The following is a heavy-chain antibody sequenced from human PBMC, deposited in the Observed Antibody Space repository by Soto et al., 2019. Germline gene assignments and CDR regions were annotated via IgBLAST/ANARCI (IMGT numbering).Heavy chain of an antibody. CDR1: NGSISSRSSY. Sequence: QLQLQESGSGLVKPSETLSLTCIVSNGSISSRSSYWGWIRQTPGKGLEWIGRIYYIGNTYHNPALKRRVTISTDTSKTEFSLKMNSVTDAATAVYFCGGQKYGDKGYYFENWGQGALVTVAS. V-gene: IGHV4-39*01. CDR2: IYYIGNT. J-gene: IGHJ4*02. CDR3: GGQKYGDKGYYFEN. D-gene: IGHD3-9*01.